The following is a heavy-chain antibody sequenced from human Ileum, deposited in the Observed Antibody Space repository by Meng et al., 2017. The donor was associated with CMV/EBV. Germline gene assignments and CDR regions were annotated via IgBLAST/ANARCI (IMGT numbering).Heavy chain of an antibody. D-gene: IGHD1-26*01. J-gene: IGHJ5*01. CDR1: GFTFSSYS. CDR2: ISSSSSYI. CDR3: ARYRRVGASGGWFDS. Sequence: GESLKISCAASGFTFSSYSMTWVRQAPGKGLEWVSSISSSSSYIYYAASVKGRFTISRDNAKNSLYLQMNSLRAEDTAVYYCARYRRVGASGGWFDSWGQGTLVTVSS. V-gene: IGHV3-21*01.